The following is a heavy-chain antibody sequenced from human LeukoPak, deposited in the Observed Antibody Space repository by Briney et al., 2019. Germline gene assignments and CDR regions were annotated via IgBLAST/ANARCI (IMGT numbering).Heavy chain of an antibody. J-gene: IGHJ5*02. CDR3: ARSGVPAAIYNRFDP. V-gene: IGHV1-18*01. D-gene: IGHD2-2*02. CDR1: GYSFCSFG. Sequence: ASVKVSCKASGYSFCSFGINWVRQAPGRGREWMGWISAYNGDTNYAQKLQGRVTMTTDTSTSTAYMDLMSLRSDDTAVYYCARSGVPAAIYNRFDPWGQGTLVTVSS. CDR2: ISAYNGDT.